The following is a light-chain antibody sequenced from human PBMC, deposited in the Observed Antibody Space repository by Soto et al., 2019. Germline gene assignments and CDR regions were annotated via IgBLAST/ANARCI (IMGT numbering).Light chain of an antibody. CDR2: GAS. CDR3: QQYGTSPGT. J-gene: IGKJ1*01. V-gene: IGKV3-20*01. CDR1: QSVSSSY. Sequence: EIVLTQSPGTLYLSPGERATLSCRASQSVSSSYLAWYQQKPGQAPRLLIYGASSRATGIADRFSGSGSGRDFTLTFISLEPEDFAVYYSQQYGTSPGTVGQGTKVEI.